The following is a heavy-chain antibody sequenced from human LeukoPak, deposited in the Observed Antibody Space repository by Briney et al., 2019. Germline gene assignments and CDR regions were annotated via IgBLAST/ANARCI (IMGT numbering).Heavy chain of an antibody. J-gene: IGHJ4*02. CDR1: GGTFSSYA. V-gene: IGHV1-69*05. Sequence: GASVKVSCKASGGTFSSYAISWVRQAPGQGLEWMGGIIPIFGTANYAQKLQGRVTMTTDTSTSTAYMELRSLRSDDTAVYYCARMCTTAICYGGDYWGQGTLVTVSS. CDR3: ARMCTTAICYGGDY. CDR2: IIPIFGTA. D-gene: IGHD2-8*01.